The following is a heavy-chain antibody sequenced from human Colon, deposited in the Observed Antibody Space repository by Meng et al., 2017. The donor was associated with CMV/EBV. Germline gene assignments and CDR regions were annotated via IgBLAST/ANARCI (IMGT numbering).Heavy chain of an antibody. D-gene: IGHD2-2*01. CDR1: GYTFTGYY. V-gene: IGHV1-2*02. CDR3: ARGGGANRPYCSSTSCRYYYYGMDV. CDR2: INPNSGGT. J-gene: IGHJ6*02. Sequence: ASVNVSCKASGYTFTGYYMHWVRQAPGQGLEWMGWINPNSGGTNYAQKFQGRVTMTRDTSISTAYMELSRLRSDDTAVYYCARGGGANRPYCSSTSCRYYYYGMDVWGQGTTVTVSS.